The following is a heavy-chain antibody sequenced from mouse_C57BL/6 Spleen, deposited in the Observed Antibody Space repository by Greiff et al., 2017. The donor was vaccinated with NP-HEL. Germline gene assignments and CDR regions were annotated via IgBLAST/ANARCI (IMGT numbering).Heavy chain of an antibody. V-gene: IGHV1-52*01. Sequence: QVQLQQPGAELVRPGSSVKLSCKASGYTFTSYWMHWVKQRPIQGLEWIGNIDPSDSETHYNQKFKDKATLTVDKSSSTAYMQLSSLPSEDSAVYYCARFSPHYYGSSYGAMDYWGQGTSVTVSS. CDR1: GYTFTSYW. D-gene: IGHD1-1*01. J-gene: IGHJ4*01. CDR2: IDPSDSET. CDR3: ARFSPHYYGSSYGAMDY.